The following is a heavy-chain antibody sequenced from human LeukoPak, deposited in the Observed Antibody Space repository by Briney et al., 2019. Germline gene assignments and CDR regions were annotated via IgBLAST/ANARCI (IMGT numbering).Heavy chain of an antibody. Sequence: GGSLRLSCAASGFTFSSYWMHWVRQAPGKGLVWVSRINSDGSSTSYADSVKGRFTISRDNAKNTLYLQMNSLRAEDTAVYYCARPRRYCSSTSCYRNDAFDIWGQGTMVTVPS. V-gene: IGHV3-74*01. CDR3: ARPRRYCSSTSCYRNDAFDI. CDR1: GFTFSSYW. CDR2: INSDGSST. J-gene: IGHJ3*02. D-gene: IGHD2-2*02.